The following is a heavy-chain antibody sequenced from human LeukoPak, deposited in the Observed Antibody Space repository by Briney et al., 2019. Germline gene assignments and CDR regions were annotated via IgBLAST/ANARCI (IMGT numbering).Heavy chain of an antibody. D-gene: IGHD1-26*01. CDR1: GFTFSSYG. CDR2: IRYDGSNK. Sequence: PGGSLRLSCAASGFTFSSYGMHWVRQAPGKGLEGVAFIRYDGSNKYYADSVKGRFTISRDNSKNTLYLQMNSLRAEDTAVYYCAKDPELPPRADYWGQGTLVTVSS. CDR3: AKDPELPPRADY. J-gene: IGHJ4*02. V-gene: IGHV3-30*02.